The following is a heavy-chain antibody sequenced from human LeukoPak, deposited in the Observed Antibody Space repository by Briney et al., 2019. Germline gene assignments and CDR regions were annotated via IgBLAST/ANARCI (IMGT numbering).Heavy chain of an antibody. Sequence: GESLKISCKGSGYSFTSYWIGWVRQMPGKGLEWMGIIYPGDSDTRYSPSFQGQVTISADKSISTAYLQWSSLKASDTAMYYCARRGYCSGGSCFSNAFDIWGQGTMVTVSS. CDR2: IYPGDSDT. V-gene: IGHV5-51*01. CDR1: GYSFTSYW. CDR3: ARRGYCSGGSCFSNAFDI. J-gene: IGHJ3*02. D-gene: IGHD2-15*01.